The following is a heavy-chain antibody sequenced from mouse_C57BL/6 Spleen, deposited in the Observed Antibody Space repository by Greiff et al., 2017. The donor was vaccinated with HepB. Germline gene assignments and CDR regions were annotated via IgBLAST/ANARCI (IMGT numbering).Heavy chain of an antibody. J-gene: IGHJ4*01. CDR3: ARTDYSLYAMDY. CDR1: GYTFTSYG. V-gene: IGHV1-81*01. CDR2: IYPRSGNT. Sequence: VKLQESGAELARPGASVKLSCKASGYTFTSYGISWVKQRTGQGLEWIGEIYPRSGNTYYNEKFKGKATLTADKSSSTAYMELRSLTSEDSAVYFCARTDYSLYAMDYWGQGTSVTVSS. D-gene: IGHD2-12*01.